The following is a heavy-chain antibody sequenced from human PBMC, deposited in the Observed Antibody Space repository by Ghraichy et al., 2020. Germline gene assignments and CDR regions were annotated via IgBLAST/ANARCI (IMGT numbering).Heavy chain of an antibody. V-gene: IGHV3-66*01. CDR3: ASSRSMDV. J-gene: IGHJ6*02. Sequence: ETLSLTCAASGFTVITTYMTWVRQAPGKGLEWVSTIYGGGSTYYADSVQGRFSVSRDNSKNTLYLQMNNLRAEDTGVYFCASSRSMDVWGQGTTVTVSS. CDR2: IYGGGST. CDR1: GFTVITTY.